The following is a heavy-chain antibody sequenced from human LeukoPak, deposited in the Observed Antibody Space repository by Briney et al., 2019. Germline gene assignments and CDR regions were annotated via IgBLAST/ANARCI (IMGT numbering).Heavy chain of an antibody. CDR1: GFTFSSYA. D-gene: IGHD2-2*01. J-gene: IGHJ4*02. CDR3: AKDRRVFFGSSTSALDY. V-gene: IGHV3-23*01. CDR2: ISGSGGST. Sequence: GGSLRLSCAASGFTFSSYAMSWVRQAPGKGLEWVSAISGSGGSTYYADSVKGRFTISRDNSKNTLYLQMNSLRAEDTAVYYCAKDRRVFFGSSTSALDYWGQGTLVTVSS.